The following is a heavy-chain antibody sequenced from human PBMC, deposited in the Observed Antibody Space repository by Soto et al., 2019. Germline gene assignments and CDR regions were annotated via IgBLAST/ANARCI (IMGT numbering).Heavy chain of an antibody. CDR2: ISSTGRTI. J-gene: IGHJ4*02. V-gene: IGHV3-11*01. CDR1: GFPFSNYY. CDR3: ARSYSICWEFDY. D-gene: IGHD6-19*01. Sequence: GGSLRLSCGASGFPFSNYYMSLIRQAPGRGLEWVSYISSTGRTIYYADSVKGRFTISRDNAQNSLSLKLNSLRVEDTAVYYCARSYSICWEFDYWGQGNQVTVSS.